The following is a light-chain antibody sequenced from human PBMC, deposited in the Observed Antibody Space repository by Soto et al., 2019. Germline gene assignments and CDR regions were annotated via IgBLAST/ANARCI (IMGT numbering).Light chain of an antibody. CDR2: DVS. CDR3: GSYTTSNTRQIV. CDR1: SSDVGGYNY. V-gene: IGLV2-14*01. J-gene: IGLJ1*01. Sequence: QSALTQPASVSGSPGQSITISCCGTSSDVGGYNYVSRYQQHPGKAPKFMIYDVSNRPSGVSNRFSGSKSGNTASLTISGLQAEDEADYYCGSYTTSNTRQIVFGTGTKLTVL.